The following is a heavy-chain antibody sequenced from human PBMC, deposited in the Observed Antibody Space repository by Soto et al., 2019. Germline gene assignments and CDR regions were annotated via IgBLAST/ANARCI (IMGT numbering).Heavy chain of an antibody. V-gene: IGHV1-69*13. Sequence: SVKVSCKASGGTFSSYAISWVRQAPGQGLEWMGGIIPIFGTANYAQKFQGRVTITADESTSTAYMELSSLRSEDTAVYYCARDGYCSGGSCYSIVYYGMDVWGQGTTVTVSS. CDR2: IIPIFGTA. J-gene: IGHJ6*02. CDR1: GGTFSSYA. D-gene: IGHD2-15*01. CDR3: ARDGYCSGGSCYSIVYYGMDV.